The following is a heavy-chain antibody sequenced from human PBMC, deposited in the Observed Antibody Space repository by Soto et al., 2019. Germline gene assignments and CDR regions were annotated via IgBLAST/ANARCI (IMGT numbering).Heavy chain of an antibody. D-gene: IGHD4-17*01. CDR1: GYTFTSYG. CDR2: ISTYNGNT. J-gene: IGHJ5*02. V-gene: IGHV1-18*01. Sequence: QVQLVQSGAEVKKPGASVKVSCKASGYTFTSYGISWLRQAPGQGLEWMGWISTYNGNTNYVQKVQGRVTMTTDTSTSTAYLEVRSLRSDDTAVYYCARGDYGDYLWFDPWGQGTLVTVSS. CDR3: ARGDYGDYLWFDP.